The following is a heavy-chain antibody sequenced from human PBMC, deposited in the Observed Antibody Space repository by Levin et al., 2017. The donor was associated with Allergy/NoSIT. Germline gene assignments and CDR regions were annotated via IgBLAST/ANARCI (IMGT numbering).Heavy chain of an antibody. Sequence: GGSLRLSCAASGFTFSSYGMHWVRQAPGKGLEWVAVISYDGSNKYYADSVKGRFTISRDNSKNTLYLQMNSLRAEDTAVYYCAKDAYGGSTYFDYWGQGTLVTVSS. CDR2: ISYDGSNK. CDR3: AKDAYGGSTYFDY. CDR1: GFTFSSYG. D-gene: IGHD2-15*01. J-gene: IGHJ4*02. V-gene: IGHV3-30*18.